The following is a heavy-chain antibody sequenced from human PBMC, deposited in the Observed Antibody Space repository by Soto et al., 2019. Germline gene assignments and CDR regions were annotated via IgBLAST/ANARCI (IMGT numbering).Heavy chain of an antibody. CDR2: IYYGGSI. V-gene: IGHV4-4*02. Sequence: QVQLQESGPGLVKPSGTLSLTCSVSGVSVTSKNWWTWVRQSPGKGLGWIGEIYYGGSINYNPSLKSRATISIDKSKNHISLNVTSMTAADTAVYFCAREVSEGHLTFNYKFYGLDVWGQGTTVTVSS. CDR1: GVSVTSKNW. J-gene: IGHJ6*02. CDR3: AREVSEGHLTFNYKFYGLDV. D-gene: IGHD3-9*01.